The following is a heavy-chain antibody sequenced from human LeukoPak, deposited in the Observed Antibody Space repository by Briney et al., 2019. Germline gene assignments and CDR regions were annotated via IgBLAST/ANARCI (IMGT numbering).Heavy chain of an antibody. CDR3: ARVGLLGSSVQGDAFDI. D-gene: IGHD3-10*01. CDR2: ISSSSSYI. V-gene: IGHV3-21*01. J-gene: IGHJ3*02. Sequence: GGSLRLSCAASGFTFSSYSMNWVRQAPGKGLEWVSSISSSSSYIYYADSVKGRFTISRDNAKNSLYLQMNSLRAEDTAVYYCARVGLLGSSVQGDAFDIWGQGTMVTVSS. CDR1: GFTFSSYS.